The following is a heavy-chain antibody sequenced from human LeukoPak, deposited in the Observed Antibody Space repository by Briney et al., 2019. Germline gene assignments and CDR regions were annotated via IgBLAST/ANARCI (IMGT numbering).Heavy chain of an antibody. Sequence: PGGSLRLSCAASGFTFSSTWMNWVRQDPGKGLEWVSYISSSSSTIYYADSVKGRFTISRDNAKNSLYLQMNSLRAEDTAVYYCARGYSPDYWGQGTLVTVSS. CDR1: GFTFSSTW. D-gene: IGHD6-13*01. J-gene: IGHJ4*02. CDR3: ARGYSPDY. CDR2: ISSSSSTI. V-gene: IGHV3-48*01.